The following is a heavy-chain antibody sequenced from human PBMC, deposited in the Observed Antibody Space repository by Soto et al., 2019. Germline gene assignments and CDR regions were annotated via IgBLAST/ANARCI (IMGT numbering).Heavy chain of an antibody. Sequence: EVQLLESVGGLVQPGGSLRLSCAASGFTFSSYAMSWVRQAPGKGLEWVSAISGSGGSTYYADSVKGRFTISRDNSKNTLYMPMNSLRAENTGVYYCAKGLYGDYGYWGQGTLVTVSS. CDR1: GFTFSSYA. CDR3: AKGLYGDYGY. CDR2: ISGSGGST. J-gene: IGHJ4*02. V-gene: IGHV3-23*01. D-gene: IGHD4-17*01.